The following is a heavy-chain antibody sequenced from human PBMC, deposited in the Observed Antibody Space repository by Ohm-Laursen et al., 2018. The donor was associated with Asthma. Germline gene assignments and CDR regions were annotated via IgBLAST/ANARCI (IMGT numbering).Heavy chain of an antibody. V-gene: IGHV1-3*01. D-gene: IGHD1/OR15-1a*01. CDR2: INAGNGNT. Sequence: GASVKVSCKASGYTFTSYAMHWVRQAPGQRLEWMGWINAGNGNTKYSQKFQGRVTITRDTSASTAYMELSSLRSEDTAVYYCARDRREQYYYYYGMDVWGQGSTVTVSS. J-gene: IGHJ6*02. CDR1: GYTFTSYA. CDR3: ARDRREQYYYYYGMDV.